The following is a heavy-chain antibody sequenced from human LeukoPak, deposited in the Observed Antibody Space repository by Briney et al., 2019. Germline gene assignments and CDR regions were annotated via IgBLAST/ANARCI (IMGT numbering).Heavy chain of an antibody. Sequence: SQTLSLTCAISGDSVPNSSAARNWIRQSPSRGLEWLGRTYYRSKWYNDYAVSVKSRITINPDTSKNQFSLQVNSVTPEDTAVYYCARAPTPIIAVAGSFDYWGQGTLVTVSS. CDR1: GDSVPNSSAA. J-gene: IGHJ4*02. CDR2: TYYRSKWYN. D-gene: IGHD6-19*01. V-gene: IGHV6-1*01. CDR3: ARAPTPIIAVAGSFDY.